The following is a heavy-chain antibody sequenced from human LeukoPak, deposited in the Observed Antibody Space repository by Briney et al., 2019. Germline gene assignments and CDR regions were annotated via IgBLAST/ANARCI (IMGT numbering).Heavy chain of an antibody. J-gene: IGHJ4*02. CDR2: ISGNGGTT. CDR3: AKRLAGKPPDY. V-gene: IGHV3-23*01. Sequence: GGSLRLSCADSGFTFSSYGMSWVRQAPGKGLEWVSAISGNGGTTYYLDPVKGRFTISRDNSKNTLYLQMNSLRAEDTAIYYCAKRLAGKPPDYWGQGTLVTVSS. CDR1: GFTFSSYG. D-gene: IGHD3-9*01.